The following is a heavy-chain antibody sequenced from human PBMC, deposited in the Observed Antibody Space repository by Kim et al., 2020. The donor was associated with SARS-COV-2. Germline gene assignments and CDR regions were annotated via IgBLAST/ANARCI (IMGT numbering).Heavy chain of an antibody. CDR3: ARVTDYNHKLDG. CDR1: GGSISSYY. CDR2: IYYSGST. D-gene: IGHD1-1*01. V-gene: IGHV4-59*01. Sequence: SETLSLTCTVSGGSISSYYWSWIRQPPGKGLEWIGYIYYSGSTNYNPSLKSRVTISVDTSKNQFSLKLSSVTAADTAVYYCARVTDYNHKLDGWGQGTLVTVSS. J-gene: IGHJ4*02.